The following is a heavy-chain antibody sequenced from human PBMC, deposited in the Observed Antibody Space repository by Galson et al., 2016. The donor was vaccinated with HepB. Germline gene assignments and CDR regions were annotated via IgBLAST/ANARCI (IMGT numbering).Heavy chain of an antibody. D-gene: IGHD2-2*02. CDR2: ISNSNSYI. CDR1: GFTFSTYN. J-gene: IGHJ6*02. V-gene: IGHV3-21*01. CDR3: ARDFGYCSSTSCYKGGLFYYYGMDV. Sequence: SLRLSCAASGFTFSTYNMHWVRQAPGKGLEWVSSISNSNSYISYTDSVKGRFTISRDNAKNSLYLQMNSLRAEDTAVYYCARDFGYCSSTSCYKGGLFYYYGMDVWGQGTTVTVSS.